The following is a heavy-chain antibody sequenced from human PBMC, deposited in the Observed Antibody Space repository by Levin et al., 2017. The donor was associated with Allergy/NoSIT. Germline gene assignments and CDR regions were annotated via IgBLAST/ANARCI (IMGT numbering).Heavy chain of an antibody. J-gene: IGHJ4*02. V-gene: IGHV4-39*01. CDR1: GGSISSSSYY. CDR2: IYYSGST. Sequence: ASETLSLTCTVSGGSISSSSYYWGWIRQPPGKGLEWIGSIYYSGSTYYNPSLKSRVTISVDTSKNQFSLKLSSVTAADTAVYYCARQWIQLWFGYWGQGTLVTVSS. CDR3: ARQWIQLWFGY. D-gene: IGHD5-18*01.